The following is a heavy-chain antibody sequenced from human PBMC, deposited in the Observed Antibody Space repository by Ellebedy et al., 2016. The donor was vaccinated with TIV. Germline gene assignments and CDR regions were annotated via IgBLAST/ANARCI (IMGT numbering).Heavy chain of an antibody. V-gene: IGHV3-23*01. CDR2: LVGSGGSS. CDR3: AKSMRAGWHLLRWNGMDV. CDR1: GFTFRRYG. Sequence: PGGSLRLSCAASGFTFRRYGMQWVRQAPGKGLEWVSGLVGSGGSSDFADSVKGRFTISRDNSKNTVYLQMNSLRAEDTAIYFCAKSMRAGWHLLRWNGMDVWGQGTTVIVSS. D-gene: IGHD4-23*01. J-gene: IGHJ6*02.